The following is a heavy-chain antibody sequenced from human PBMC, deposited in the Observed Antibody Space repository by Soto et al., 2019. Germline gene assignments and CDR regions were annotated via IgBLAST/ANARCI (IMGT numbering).Heavy chain of an antibody. D-gene: IGHD2-2*01. V-gene: IGHV3-23*01. Sequence: EVQLLESGGGLVQPGGSPRLSCAASGFTFSSYAMSWVRQAPGKGLEWVSAISGSGGSTYYADSVKGRFTISRDNSKNTLYLQMNSLRAEDTAVYYCAKYLTDQTYYFDYWGQGTLVTVSS. CDR1: GFTFSSYA. CDR2: ISGSGGST. CDR3: AKYLTDQTYYFDY. J-gene: IGHJ4*02.